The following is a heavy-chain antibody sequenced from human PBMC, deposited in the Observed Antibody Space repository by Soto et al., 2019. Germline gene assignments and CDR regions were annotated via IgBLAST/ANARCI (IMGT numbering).Heavy chain of an antibody. CDR2: ISSSSGYT. CDR3: ARGGTTVTDF. Sequence: QVQLVESGGGLVKPGGSLRLSCVASGFTFNDYYMSWIRQAPGKGLEWVSYISSSSGYTNYADSVKDRFTISRDNARNSLYLQMNSLRAEDTAVYYCARGGTTVTDFWGQGTLVTVSS. D-gene: IGHD4-17*01. J-gene: IGHJ4*02. CDR1: GFTFNDYY. V-gene: IGHV3-11*06.